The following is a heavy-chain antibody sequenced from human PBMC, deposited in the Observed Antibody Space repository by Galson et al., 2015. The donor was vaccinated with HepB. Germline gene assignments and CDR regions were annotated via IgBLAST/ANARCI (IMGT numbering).Heavy chain of an antibody. V-gene: IGHV1-18*04. D-gene: IGHD5-12*01. J-gene: IGHJ4*02. Sequence: SVKVSCKASGYTFTSYGISWVRQAPGQGLEWMGWISAYNGNTNYAQKLQGRVTMTTDTSTSTAYMELRSLRSDDTAVYYCARDGDIVATTGVFDYWGQGTLVTVSS. CDR1: GYTFTSYG. CDR3: ARDGDIVATTGVFDY. CDR2: ISAYNGNT.